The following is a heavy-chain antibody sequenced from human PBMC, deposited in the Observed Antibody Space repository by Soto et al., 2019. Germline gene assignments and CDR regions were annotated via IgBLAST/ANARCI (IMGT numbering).Heavy chain of an antibody. D-gene: IGHD6-13*01. CDR2: ISGSGGST. CDR3: AKRIGEDGSWYTNYYYYYGMDV. V-gene: IGHV3-23*01. Sequence: PGGSLRLSCAASGFTFSSYAMSWVRQAPGKGLEWVSAISGSGGSTYYADSVKGRFTISRDNSKNTLYLQMNSLRAEDTAVYYCAKRIGEDGSWYTNYYYYYGMDVWGQGTTVTVSS. J-gene: IGHJ6*02. CDR1: GFTFSSYA.